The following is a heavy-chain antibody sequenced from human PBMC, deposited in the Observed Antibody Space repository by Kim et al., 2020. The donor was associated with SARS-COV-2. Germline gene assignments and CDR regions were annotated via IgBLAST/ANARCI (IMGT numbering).Heavy chain of an antibody. D-gene: IGHD4-4*01. Sequence: GESLKISCKGSGYNFPTYWIAWVRQMPGKGLEWMGIIYPLDSDTAYSPSFQGQVTISVDKSINTAYLQWSGLKASDAATYYCVRRSDDYSGNSPDHWGQGTLVNVSS. V-gene: IGHV5-51*01. CDR2: IYPLDSDT. CDR3: VRRSDDYSGNSPDH. CDR1: GYNFPTYW. J-gene: IGHJ4*02.